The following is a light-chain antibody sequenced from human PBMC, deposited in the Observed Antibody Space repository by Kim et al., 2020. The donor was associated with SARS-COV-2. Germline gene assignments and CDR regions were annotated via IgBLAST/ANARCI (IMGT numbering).Light chain of an antibody. Sequence: EIVMTQSPATLSVSPGERATLSCRASQSVRSNLAWYQQKPGQAPRLLIYGASTRATGIPGRFSGSGSGTEFTLTISSLQSEDFAVYYCQQYNNLPPYTLGQGTKLEIK. V-gene: IGKV3-15*01. CDR2: GAS. CDR1: QSVRSN. J-gene: IGKJ2*01. CDR3: QQYNNLPPYT.